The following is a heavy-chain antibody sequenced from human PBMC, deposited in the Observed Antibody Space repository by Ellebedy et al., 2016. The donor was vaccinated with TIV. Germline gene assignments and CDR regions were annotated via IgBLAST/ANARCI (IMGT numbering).Heavy chain of an antibody. V-gene: IGHV3-53*01. D-gene: IGHD2-15*01. CDR3: AVVDFC. Sequence: GESLKISCAASGFAVNGYYITWVRQAPGKGLDWFSVIFTSDVTSYTDSVRGRFTISRDTYKNTVNLQMNSLRVEDTAIYYCAVVDFCWGQGTLVTVSS. J-gene: IGHJ4*02. CDR2: IFTSDVT. CDR1: GFAVNGYY.